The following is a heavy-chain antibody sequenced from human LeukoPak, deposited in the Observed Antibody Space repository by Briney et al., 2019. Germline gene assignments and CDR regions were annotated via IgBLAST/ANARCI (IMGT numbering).Heavy chain of an antibody. CDR1: GFTVSSNY. CDR3: ATGVTGSGWSDYFDY. D-gene: IGHD6-19*01. J-gene: IGHJ4*02. V-gene: IGHV3-66*01. CDR2: IYSGGST. Sequence: GGSLRLSCAASGFTVSSNYMSWVRQAPGKGLEWVSVIYSGGSTYYADSVKGRFTISRDNSKNTLYLQMNSLRAEDTAVYYCATGVTGSGWSDYFDYWGQGTLVTVSP.